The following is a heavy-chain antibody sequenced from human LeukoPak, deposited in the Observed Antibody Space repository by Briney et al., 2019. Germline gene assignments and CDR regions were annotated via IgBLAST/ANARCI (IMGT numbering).Heavy chain of an antibody. CDR1: GFTFSSYG. J-gene: IGHJ4*02. D-gene: IGHD4-23*01. V-gene: IGHV3-20*01. Sequence: GGSLRLSCAASGFTFSSYGMSWVRQAPGKGLEWVSGINWNGGSTTYADSVKGRFTISRDNAKNSLYLQMKSLRAEDTALYHCTRHDGGLPDWGQGTLVTVSS. CDR3: TRHDGGLPD. CDR2: INWNGGST.